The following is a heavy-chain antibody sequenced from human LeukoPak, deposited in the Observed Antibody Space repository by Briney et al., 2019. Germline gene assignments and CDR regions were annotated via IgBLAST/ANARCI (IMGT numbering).Heavy chain of an antibody. CDR3: AKIASIVVVPAAIPPRHYYFDY. Sequence: GGPLRLSCAASGFTFSSYAMSWVRQAPGKGLEWVSAISGSGGSTYYADSVKGRFTISRDNSKNTLYLQMNSLRAEDTAVYYCAKIASIVVVPAAIPPRHYYFDYWGQGTLVTVSS. CDR1: GFTFSSYA. CDR2: ISGSGGST. D-gene: IGHD2-2*02. J-gene: IGHJ4*02. V-gene: IGHV3-23*01.